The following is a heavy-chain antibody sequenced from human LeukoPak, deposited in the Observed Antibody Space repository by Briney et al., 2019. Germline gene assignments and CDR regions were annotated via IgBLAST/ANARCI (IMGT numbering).Heavy chain of an antibody. V-gene: IGHV3-33*03. J-gene: IGHJ4*02. CDR3: ARASGCYDY. D-gene: IGHD6-19*01. CDR1: GFSFSTYG. Sequence: PGGSLRLSCDASGFSFSTYGMHWVRQAPGKGLEWVAVIWFDGNHKYYADSVKGRFTISRGNSKNTLYLQMNSLRADDTAIYYCARASGCYDYWGRGTLVTVSS. CDR2: IWFDGNHK.